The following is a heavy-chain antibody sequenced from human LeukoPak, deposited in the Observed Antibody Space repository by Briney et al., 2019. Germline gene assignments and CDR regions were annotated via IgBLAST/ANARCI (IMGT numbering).Heavy chain of an antibody. Sequence: GGSLRLSCAASGFTLSSYSMNWVRQAPGKGLEWVSSISSSSSYIYYADSVKGRFTISRDNAKNSLYVQMNSLRAEDTAVYYCARGDSSGYVCDYWGQGTLVTVSS. V-gene: IGHV3-21*06. D-gene: IGHD3-22*01. CDR3: ARGDSSGYVCDY. CDR1: GFTLSSYS. CDR2: ISSSSSYI. J-gene: IGHJ4*02.